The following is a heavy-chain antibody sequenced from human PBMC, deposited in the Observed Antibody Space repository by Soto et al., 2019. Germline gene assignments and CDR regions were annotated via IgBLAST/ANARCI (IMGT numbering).Heavy chain of an antibody. CDR3: AHILSGSQFNY. CDR1: GDSVSTNSAT. CDR2: TYYNP. J-gene: IGHJ4*02. Sequence: SQTLSLTCAISGDSVSTNSATWDWIRQSPSRGLEWLGRTYYNPPFKSRSTISVDTPKNQFSLKVNSVIAADTAIYYCAHILSGSQFNYWGQGTPVTVSS. V-gene: IGHV6-1*01. D-gene: IGHD3-9*01.